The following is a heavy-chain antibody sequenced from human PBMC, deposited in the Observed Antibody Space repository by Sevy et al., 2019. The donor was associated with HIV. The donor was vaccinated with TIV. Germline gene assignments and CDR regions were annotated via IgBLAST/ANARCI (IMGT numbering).Heavy chain of an antibody. Sequence: GGSLRLSCAASAFTFSDFYMTWIRQAPGKGLECVSYISGGGSNIYYADSVKGRFTISRDNARNPLYLQMNSLRAEDTALYYCARGGGVLGIAASEHFDFWGQGTLVTVSS. D-gene: IGHD6-13*01. V-gene: IGHV3-11*01. CDR3: ARGGGVLGIAASEHFDF. J-gene: IGHJ4*02. CDR1: AFTFSDFY. CDR2: ISGGGSNI.